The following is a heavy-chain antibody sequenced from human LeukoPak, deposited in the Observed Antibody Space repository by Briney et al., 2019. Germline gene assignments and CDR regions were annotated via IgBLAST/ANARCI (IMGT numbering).Heavy chain of an antibody. J-gene: IGHJ6*02. D-gene: IGHD2-2*01. Sequence: GGSLRLSCAASGFTFSSYGMRWVRQAPGKGLEWVAVIWYDGSNKYYADSVKGRFTISRDNSKNTLYLQMNSLRAEDTAVYYCAREPVPPDGYYYGMDVWGQGTTVTVSS. CDR3: AREPVPPDGYYYGMDV. CDR2: IWYDGSNK. V-gene: IGHV3-33*01. CDR1: GFTFSSYG.